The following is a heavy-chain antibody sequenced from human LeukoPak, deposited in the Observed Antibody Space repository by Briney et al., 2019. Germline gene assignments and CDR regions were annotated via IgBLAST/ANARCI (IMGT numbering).Heavy chain of an antibody. CDR3: ARNFPYYDILTGYTNWFDP. CDR1: GYTFTGYY. Sequence: RASVKVSCKASGYTFTGYYMHWVRQAPGQGLEWMGWINPNSGGTNYAQKFQGRVTMTRDTSISKAYMELSRLRSDDTAVYYCARNFPYYDILTGYTNWFDPWGQGTLVTVSS. CDR2: INPNSGGT. V-gene: IGHV1-2*02. D-gene: IGHD3-9*01. J-gene: IGHJ5*02.